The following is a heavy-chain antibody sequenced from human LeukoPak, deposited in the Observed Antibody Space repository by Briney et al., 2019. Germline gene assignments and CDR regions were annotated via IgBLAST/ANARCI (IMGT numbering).Heavy chain of an antibody. CDR2: IKQDGSEK. CDR1: GFTFSSYW. Sequence: GGSLRLSCAASGFTFSSYWMSWVRQAPGKGLEWVANIKQDGSEKYYVDSVKGRFTISRANAKTSLYLQMNSLRAEDTAVYYCARVKATVTTKPLEGAFDIWGQGTMVTVSS. D-gene: IGHD4-17*01. CDR3: ARVKATVTTKPLEGAFDI. J-gene: IGHJ3*02. V-gene: IGHV3-7*03.